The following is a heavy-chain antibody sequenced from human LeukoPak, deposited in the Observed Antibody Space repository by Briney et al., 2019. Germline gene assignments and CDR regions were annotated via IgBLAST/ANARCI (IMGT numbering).Heavy chain of an antibody. CDR2: IKQDGSEK. Sequence: GGSLRLSCAASGFTFSSYWMSWVRQAPGKGLEWVANIKQDGSEKYYVDSVKGRFTISRDNAKNSLYLQMNSLRAEDTAVYYCARIRGEWLLYEYYYYMDVWGKGTTVTVSS. D-gene: IGHD3-3*01. V-gene: IGHV3-7*01. CDR3: ARIRGEWLLYEYYYYMDV. J-gene: IGHJ6*03. CDR1: GFTFSSYW.